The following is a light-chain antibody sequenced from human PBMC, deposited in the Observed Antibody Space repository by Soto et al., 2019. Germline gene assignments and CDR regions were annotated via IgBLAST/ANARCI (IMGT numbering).Light chain of an antibody. V-gene: IGKV3-15*01. Sequence: EIVMTQSPATLSVSLGERATLSCRASQSVSSDLAWYQQRPGQAPRLLIYGASTRATGIPARFSGSGSGTEFTLTIGSLQSEASAVYYCQQYNKRPPWTFGQGTKVDIK. CDR3: QQYNKRPPWT. J-gene: IGKJ1*01. CDR2: GAS. CDR1: QSVSSD.